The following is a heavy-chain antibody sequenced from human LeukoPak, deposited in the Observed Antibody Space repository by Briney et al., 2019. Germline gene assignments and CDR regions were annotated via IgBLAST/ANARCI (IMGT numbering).Heavy chain of an antibody. CDR1: GGTFSSYA. J-gene: IGHJ4*02. CDR3: ARGHLSRGGSDY. Sequence: ASVKVSCKASGGTFSSYAISWVRQAPGQGLEWMGGIIPIFGTANYAQKLQGRVTMTTDTSTSTAYMELSSLRSEDTAVYYCARGHLSRGGSDYWGQGSPVTVSS. D-gene: IGHD3-10*01. CDR2: IIPIFGTA. V-gene: IGHV1-69*05.